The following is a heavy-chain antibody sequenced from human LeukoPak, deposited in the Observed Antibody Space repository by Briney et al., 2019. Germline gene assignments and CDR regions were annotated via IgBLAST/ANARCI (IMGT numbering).Heavy chain of an antibody. V-gene: IGHV3-23*01. CDR2: IRGGGVNI. CDR3: AKEFFGSGSYFNGVFDS. J-gene: IGHJ4*02. CDR1: GLTFSTFP. Sequence: GGSLRLSCVASGLTFSTFPLSWVRQAPGKGLEWVSSIRGGGVNIQYAVSVKGRFTISRDNSNNTLHLQMNSLRVEDTAVYYCAKEFFGSGSYFNGVFDSWGQGALVTVSS. D-gene: IGHD3-10*01.